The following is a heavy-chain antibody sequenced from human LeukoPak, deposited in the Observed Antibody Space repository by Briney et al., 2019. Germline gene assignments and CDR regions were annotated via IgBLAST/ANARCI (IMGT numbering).Heavy chain of an antibody. Sequence: PSETLSLTCAVSGYSISSGYYWGWIRQPPGKGLEWIGSIYHSGSTYYNPSLKSRVTISVDTSKNQFSLKLSSVTAADTAVYYCASKVGASGWSDYWGQGTLVTVSS. CDR2: IYHSGST. CDR3: ASKVGASGWSDY. CDR1: GYSISSGYY. J-gene: IGHJ4*02. V-gene: IGHV4-38-2*01. D-gene: IGHD6-19*01.